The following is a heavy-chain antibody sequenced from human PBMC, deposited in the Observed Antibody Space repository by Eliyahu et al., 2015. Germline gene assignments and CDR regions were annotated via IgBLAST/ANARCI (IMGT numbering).Heavy chain of an antibody. Sequence: EVQLVESGGGLVKPGGSLRLSCAAXGFPFSSYSMNWVRQAPGKGLEWVSSISSSSSYIYYADSVKGRFTISRDNAKNSLYLQMNSLRAEDTAVYYCARDFVVTAYYGMDVWGQGTTVTVSS. CDR2: ISSSSSYI. J-gene: IGHJ6*02. CDR3: ARDFVVTAYYGMDV. CDR1: GFPFSSYS. V-gene: IGHV3-21*01. D-gene: IGHD2-21*02.